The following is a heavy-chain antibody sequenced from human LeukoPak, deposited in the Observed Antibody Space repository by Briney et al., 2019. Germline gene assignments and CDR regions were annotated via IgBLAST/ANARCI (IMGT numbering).Heavy chain of an antibody. Sequence: SETLSLTCTVSGGSISSNNCYWGWIRQPPGKGLEWIGTISYNGRTWYNPSPKSRVTMSVDTSKNQFSLKLSSVPAADTAMYYCAGSGRGGLKSGVDYWGQGTLVTVSS. CDR2: ISYNGRT. J-gene: IGHJ4*02. V-gene: IGHV4-39*01. D-gene: IGHD6-25*01. CDR3: AGSGRGGLKSGVDY. CDR1: GGSISSNNCY.